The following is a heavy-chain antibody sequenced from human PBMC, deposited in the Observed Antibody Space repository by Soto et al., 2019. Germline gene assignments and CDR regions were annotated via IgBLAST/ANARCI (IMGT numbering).Heavy chain of an antibody. V-gene: IGHV5-51*01. CDR3: ARGGVSTRTFDY. CDR2: IYPSDSDT. J-gene: IGHJ4*02. Sequence: GESLKISCKGSGYNFAGYWIAWVRQMPGKGLELMGIIYPSDSDTRYRPSFQGQVTISADKSISSAYLQWSSLRASDTAMYYCARGGVSTRTFDYWFQGTPVTAAS. D-gene: IGHD3-3*01. CDR1: GYNFAGYW.